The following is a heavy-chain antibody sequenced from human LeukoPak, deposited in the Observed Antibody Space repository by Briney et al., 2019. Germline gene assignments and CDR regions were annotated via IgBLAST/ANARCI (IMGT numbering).Heavy chain of an antibody. Sequence: GGSLRLSCAASGFTFSSYAMHWVRQAPGKGLEWVAVISYDGSNKYYADSVKGRFTISRDNAKNSLYLQMNSLRAEDTAVYYCARDTNTAMVIRGYYYYYYMDVWGKGTTVTISS. D-gene: IGHD5-18*01. V-gene: IGHV3-30*04. CDR2: ISYDGSNK. CDR1: GFTFSSYA. CDR3: ARDTNTAMVIRGYYYYYYMDV. J-gene: IGHJ6*03.